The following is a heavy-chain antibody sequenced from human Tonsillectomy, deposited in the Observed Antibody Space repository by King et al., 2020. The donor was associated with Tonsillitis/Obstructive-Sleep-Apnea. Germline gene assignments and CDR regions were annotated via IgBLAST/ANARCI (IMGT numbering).Heavy chain of an antibody. V-gene: IGHV4-34*01. J-gene: IGHJ4*02. CDR1: GGSFSGYY. CDR3: ARGQTFCSSTSCYTVEDY. CDR2: INHSGST. Sequence: VQLQQWGAGLLKPSETLSLTCAVYGGSFSGYYWCWIRQPPGKGLEWIGEINHSGSTNYNSSLKSRVTISVDTSKKQFSLKLSSVTAADTAVYYCARGQTFCSSTSCYTVEDYWGQGTLVTVSS. D-gene: IGHD2-2*02.